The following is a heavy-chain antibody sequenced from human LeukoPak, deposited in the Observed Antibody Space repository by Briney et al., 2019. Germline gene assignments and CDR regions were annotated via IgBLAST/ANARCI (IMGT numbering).Heavy chain of an antibody. Sequence: GGSLRLSCAASGFTFSSYAMSWVRQAPGKGLEWVSAISGSGGSTYYADSVKGRFTISRDNSKNTLYLQMNSLRAEGTAVYYCAKRYSYGDYYFDYWGQGTLVTVSS. CDR2: ISGSGGST. CDR3: AKRYSYGDYYFDY. J-gene: IGHJ4*02. D-gene: IGHD5-18*01. V-gene: IGHV3-23*01. CDR1: GFTFSSYA.